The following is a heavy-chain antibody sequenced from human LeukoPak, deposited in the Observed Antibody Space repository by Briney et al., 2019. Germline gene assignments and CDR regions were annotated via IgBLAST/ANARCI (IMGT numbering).Heavy chain of an antibody. V-gene: IGHV4-39*01. CDR1: GGSISSSTYY. Sequence: SETLSLTCTASGGSISSSTYYWGWIRQPPGKGLEWIGSMYYSGSTYDNPSLKSRVTISVDTSKNQFSLKLSSVTAADTAVYYCARLRDTYYDFSYFDYWGQGTLVTVSS. J-gene: IGHJ4*02. CDR3: ARLRDTYYDFSYFDY. CDR2: MYYSGST. D-gene: IGHD3-3*01.